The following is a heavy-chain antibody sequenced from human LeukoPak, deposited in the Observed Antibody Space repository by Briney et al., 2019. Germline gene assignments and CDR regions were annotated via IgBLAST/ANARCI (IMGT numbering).Heavy chain of an antibody. CDR3: ARGDYSRDYYYMDV. CDR1: GYTFTGYY. CDR2: NNPNSGGT. J-gene: IGHJ6*03. V-gene: IGHV1-2*02. Sequence: ASVKVSCRASGYTFTGYYLHWVRQAPGQGLEWMGWNNPNSGGTDYAQKFQGRVTMTRDTSINTACMELSRLRSDDTAVYYCARGDYSRDYYYMDVWGKGTTVTVSS. D-gene: IGHD4-11*01.